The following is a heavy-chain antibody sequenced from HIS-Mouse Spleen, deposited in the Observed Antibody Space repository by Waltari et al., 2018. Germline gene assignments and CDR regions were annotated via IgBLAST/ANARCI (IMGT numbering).Heavy chain of an antibody. Sequence: QLQLQESGPGLVKPSETLSLTCTVSGGSISSSSSYWGWIRQPPGKGRGWIGSTYYRGSTYYNPSLKSRVTISVDTSKNQFSLKLSSVTAADTAVYYCAREIPYSSSWYDWYFDLWGRGTLVTVSS. V-gene: IGHV4-39*07. CDR2: TYYRGST. CDR3: AREIPYSSSWYDWYFDL. J-gene: IGHJ2*01. D-gene: IGHD6-13*01. CDR1: GGSISSSSSY.